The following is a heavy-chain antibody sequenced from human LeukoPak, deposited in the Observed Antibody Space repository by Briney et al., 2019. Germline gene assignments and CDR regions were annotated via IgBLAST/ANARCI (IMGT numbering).Heavy chain of an antibody. V-gene: IGHV3-48*03. CDR1: GFTFSSYE. Sequence: GGSLRLSCAASGFTFSSYEMNWVRQAPGKGLEWVSYISSSGSTIYYADSVKGRFTISRDNAKNSLYLQMNSLRAEDTAVYYCARGEYGDPLGWFDPWGQGTLVTVSS. J-gene: IGHJ5*02. CDR3: ARGEYGDPLGWFDP. D-gene: IGHD4-17*01. CDR2: ISSSGSTI.